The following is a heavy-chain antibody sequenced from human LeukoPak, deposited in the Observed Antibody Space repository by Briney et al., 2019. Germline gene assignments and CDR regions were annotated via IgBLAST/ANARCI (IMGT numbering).Heavy chain of an antibody. CDR2: IHPSLGTS. V-gene: IGHV4-4*07. J-gene: IGHJ3*02. D-gene: IGHD3-3*01. CDR1: GXPIRNYY. Sequence: XETXXLXCXXAGXPIRNYYWSWVRHPAGRGMQWVPLIHPSLGTSNHNPSLKRRVLMSLDTSSNQFSLRLSAMIAADPATYFCSRIFVRDIWVQGTLLTVS. CDR3: SRIFVRDI.